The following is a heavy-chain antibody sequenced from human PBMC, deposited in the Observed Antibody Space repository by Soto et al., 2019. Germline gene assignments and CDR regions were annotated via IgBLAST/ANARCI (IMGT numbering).Heavy chain of an antibody. J-gene: IGHJ4*02. D-gene: IGHD2-2*01. CDR3: ARSNPNYCSSTSCQYSSSWRALDY. CDR1: GGSISSYY. V-gene: IGHV4-59*01. CDR2: VYYSGST. Sequence: SETLSLTCTVSGGSISSYYWSWIRQPPGKGLEWIGYVYYSGSTNYNPSLKSRVTISVDTSKNQFSLKLSSVTAADTAVYYCARSNPNYCSSTSCQYSSSWRALDYWGQGTLVTVSS.